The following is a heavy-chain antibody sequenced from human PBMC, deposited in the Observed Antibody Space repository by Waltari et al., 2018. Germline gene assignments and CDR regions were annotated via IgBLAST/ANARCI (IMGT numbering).Heavy chain of an antibody. CDR2: IKTDGRET. CDR3: AIGGVETSWYWRY. V-gene: IGHV3-7*01. CDR1: GFTFSSSW. D-gene: IGHD6-13*01. J-gene: IGHJ4*02. Sequence: EVQVVESGGGLVQPGGSLRLSCAASGFTFSSSWMTWVRQAPGKGLGGVAKIKTDGRETYYVDSVKGRCTISRDNTKNSLYLQMSSLRAEDTAVYYCAIGGVETSWYWRYWGQGTLVTVSS.